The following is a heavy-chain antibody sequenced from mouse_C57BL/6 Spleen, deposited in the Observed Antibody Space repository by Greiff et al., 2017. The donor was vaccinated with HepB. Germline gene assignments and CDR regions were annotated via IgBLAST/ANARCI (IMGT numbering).Heavy chain of an antibody. CDR1: GFTFSSDT. J-gene: IGHJ4*01. CDR2: ISGGGGNT. Sequence: EVQRVESGGGLVKPGGSLKLSCAASGFTFSSDTMSWVRQTPEKRLEWVATISGGGGNTYYPDSVKGRFTISRDTAKNTLYLQMSSLRSEDTALYYCARHSGIYYAMDYWGQGTSVTVSS. V-gene: IGHV5-9*01. CDR3: ARHSGIYYAMDY. D-gene: IGHD1-3*01.